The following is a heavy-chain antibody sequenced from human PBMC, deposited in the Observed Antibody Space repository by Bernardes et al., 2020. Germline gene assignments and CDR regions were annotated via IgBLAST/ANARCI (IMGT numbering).Heavy chain of an antibody. D-gene: IGHD6-19*01. V-gene: IGHV4-4*02. J-gene: IGHJ4*02. Sequence: SETLSLTCAVSGGSIRSSNWWSWVRQSPGKGLEWIGEIYQSGRTNYNPSLKSRVTISVDKSKNQFSLKLSSVTAADTAVYYCARNLEYSSGWSGVDYWGQGTLVTVSS. CDR2: IYQSGRT. CDR3: ARNLEYSSGWSGVDY. CDR1: GGSIRSSNW.